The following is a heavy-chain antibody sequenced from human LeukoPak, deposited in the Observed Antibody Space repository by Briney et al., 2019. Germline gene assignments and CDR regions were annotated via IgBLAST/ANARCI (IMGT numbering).Heavy chain of an antibody. CDR3: ARVPDWTYVPDY. Sequence: TLSLTCTVSGGSISSDRFYWTWVRQPAGKGLEWIGLIKSSNTNYNPSLKSRVSISQDTSTNHFCLKLSSLTAADTAVYYCARVPDWTYVPDYWGQGTLVTVSS. J-gene: IGHJ4*02. CDR1: GGSISSDRFY. D-gene: IGHD3-16*01. V-gene: IGHV4-61*02. CDR2: IKSSNT.